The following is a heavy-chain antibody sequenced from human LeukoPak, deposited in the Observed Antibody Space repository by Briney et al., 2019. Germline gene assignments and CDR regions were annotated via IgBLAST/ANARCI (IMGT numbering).Heavy chain of an antibody. Sequence: PGGSLRLSCAASGFTFSTHAMHWVRQAPGKGLEWVAVIWYDGSNKYYADSVKGRFTISRDNSKNTLYLQMNSLRAEDTAVYYCAKGSGVWGSYRGIDYWGQGTLVTVSS. D-gene: IGHD3-16*02. J-gene: IGHJ4*02. CDR2: IWYDGSNK. V-gene: IGHV3-33*06. CDR3: AKGSGVWGSYRGIDY. CDR1: GFTFSTHA.